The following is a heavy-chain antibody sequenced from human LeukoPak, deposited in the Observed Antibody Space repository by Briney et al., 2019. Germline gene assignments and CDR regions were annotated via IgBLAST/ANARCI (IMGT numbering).Heavy chain of an antibody. CDR3: AKEIVGVKKDV. Sequence: PGGSLRLSCAASGFSFSNYAMSWVRQAPGKGLEWVSAISGTGDTTYYADSVKGRFTISRDNSKNTLYLQMNSLRAEDTAVYYCAKEIVGVKKDVGGQGTTVTVSS. J-gene: IGHJ6*01. V-gene: IGHV3-23*01. CDR2: ISGTGDTT. D-gene: IGHD1-26*01. CDR1: GFSFSNYA.